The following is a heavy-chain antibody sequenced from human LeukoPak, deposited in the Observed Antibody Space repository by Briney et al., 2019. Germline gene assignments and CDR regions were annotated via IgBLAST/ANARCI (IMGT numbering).Heavy chain of an antibody. CDR2: ISYDGSNK. CDR3: AKVRSPRELRLLGY. D-gene: IGHD5-18*01. J-gene: IGHJ4*02. Sequence: GGSLRLSCAASGFTFSSYGMHWVRQAPGKGLEWVAIISYDGSNKYYADSVKGRFTISRDNSKDTLYLQMNSLSAEGTAVYYCAKVRSPRELRLLGYWGQGTLVTVSS. V-gene: IGHV3-30*18. CDR1: GFTFSSYG.